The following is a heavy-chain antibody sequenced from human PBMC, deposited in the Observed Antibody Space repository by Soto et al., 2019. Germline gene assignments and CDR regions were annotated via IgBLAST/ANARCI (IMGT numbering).Heavy chain of an antibody. V-gene: IGHV4-59*01. Sequence: SETLSLTCTVSGGSISSYYWSWIRQPPGKGLEWIGYIYYSGSTNYNPSLKSRVTISVDTSKNQFSLKLSSVTAADTAVYYCARLGEYSSSWYMGYYYYGMDVWGQGTTVT. D-gene: IGHD6-13*01. CDR1: GGSISSYY. CDR2: IYYSGST. CDR3: ARLGEYSSSWYMGYYYYGMDV. J-gene: IGHJ6*02.